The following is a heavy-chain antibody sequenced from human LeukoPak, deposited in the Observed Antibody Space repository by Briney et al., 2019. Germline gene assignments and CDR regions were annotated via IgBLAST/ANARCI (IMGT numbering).Heavy chain of an antibody. V-gene: IGHV3-23*01. D-gene: IGHD2-2*02. CDR3: ANLGKYCRGFSCYK. CDR1: GFTLRNYA. CDR2: ISGDVGST. Sequence: GGSLRLSCAASGFTLRNYAMSWVRQAPGKGLEWVSAISGDVGSTYYADSVKGRFTISRDSSKNTLYLQMNSLRAEDTAVYYCANLGKYCRGFSCYKWGQGTLVTVSS. J-gene: IGHJ4*02.